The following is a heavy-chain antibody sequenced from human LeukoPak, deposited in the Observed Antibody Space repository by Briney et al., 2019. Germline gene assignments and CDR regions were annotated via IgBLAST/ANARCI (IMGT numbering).Heavy chain of an antibody. CDR3: ARGRDVGATDY. D-gene: IGHD1-26*01. CDR2: IYYSGST. CDR1: GGSISSYY. V-gene: IGHV4-59*01. J-gene: IGHJ4*02. Sequence: SETLSLTCTVSGGSISSYYWSWIRQPPRKGLEWIGYIYYSGSTNYNPSLKSRVTISVDTSKNQFSLKLSSVTAADTAVYYCARGRDVGATDYWGQGTLVTVSS.